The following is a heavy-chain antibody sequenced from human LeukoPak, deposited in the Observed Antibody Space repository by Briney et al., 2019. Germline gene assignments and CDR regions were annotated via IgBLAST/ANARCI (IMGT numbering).Heavy chain of an antibody. CDR2: INPKNGGT. CDR3: AREGTNYDYVWGSYRQIYYYYGMDV. Sequence: ASVKVSCKASGYSFTDYHIHWVRQAPGQGLEWLGWINPKNGGTKYARKFWGRFTLTEDTSSSTAYMELNRLTSDDTAVYYCAREGTNYDYVWGSYRQIYYYYGMDVWGQGTTVTVSS. J-gene: IGHJ6*02. V-gene: IGHV1-2*02. D-gene: IGHD3-16*02. CDR1: GYSFTDYH.